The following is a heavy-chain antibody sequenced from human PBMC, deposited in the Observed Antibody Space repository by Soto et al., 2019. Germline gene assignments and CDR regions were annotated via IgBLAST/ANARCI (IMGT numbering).Heavy chain of an antibody. J-gene: IGHJ4*02. V-gene: IGHV4-39*01. CDR1: GGSISSSSYY. D-gene: IGHD3-3*01. Sequence: SETLSLTCTVSGGSISSSSYYWGWIRQPPGKGLEWIGSIYYSGSTYYNPSLKSRVTISVDTSKNQFSLKLSSVTAADTAAYYCARHVGFWSGYSGFDYWGQGTLVTVSS. CDR2: IYYSGST. CDR3: ARHVGFWSGYSGFDY.